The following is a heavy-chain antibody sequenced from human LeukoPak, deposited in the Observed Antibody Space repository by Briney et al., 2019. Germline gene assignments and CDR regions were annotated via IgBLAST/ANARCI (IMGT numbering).Heavy chain of an antibody. CDR2: IDPSDSYT. CDR3: ARAGGSSRWFDP. V-gene: IGHV5-10-1*01. J-gene: IGHJ5*02. CDR1: GYSFTSYW. D-gene: IGHD6-13*01. Sequence: GESLKISCKGSGYSFTSYWITWVRQMPGKGLEWMGRIDPSDSYTNYSPSFQGHVTISADKSISTAYLQWSSLKASDTAMYYCARAGGSSRWFDPWGQGTLVTVSS.